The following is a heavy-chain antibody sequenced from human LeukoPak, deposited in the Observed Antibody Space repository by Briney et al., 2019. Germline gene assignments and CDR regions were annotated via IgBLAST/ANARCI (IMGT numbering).Heavy chain of an antibody. CDR1: GGTFTSYA. CDR2: IIPIFGTA. J-gene: IGHJ5*02. V-gene: IGHV1-69*13. Sequence: ASVKVSCKASGGTFTSYAISWVRQAPGQGLEWMGGIIPIFGTANYAQKFQGRVTITADGSTSTAYMELSSLRSEDTAVYYCASYDIYPPHRFDRWGQGTLVTVSS. CDR3: ASYDIYPPHRFDR. D-gene: IGHD3-9*01.